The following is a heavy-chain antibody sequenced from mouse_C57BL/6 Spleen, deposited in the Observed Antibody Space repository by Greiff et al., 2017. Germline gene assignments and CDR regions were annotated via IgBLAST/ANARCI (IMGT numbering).Heavy chain of an antibody. V-gene: IGHV1-64*01. D-gene: IGHD5-1*01. J-gene: IGHJ1*03. CDR3: ARSEYYWYFDV. CDR1: GYTFTSYW. CDR2: IHPNSGST. Sequence: QVQLQQSGAELVKPGASVKLSCKASGYTFTSYWMHWVKQRPGQGLEWIGMIHPNSGSTNYNEKFKSKATLTVDKSSSTAYMQLSSLTSEDSAVYYCARSEYYWYFDVWGTGTTVTVSS.